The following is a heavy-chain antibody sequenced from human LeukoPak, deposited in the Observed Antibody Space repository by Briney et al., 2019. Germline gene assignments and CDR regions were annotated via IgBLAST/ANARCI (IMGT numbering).Heavy chain of an antibody. Sequence: PGGSLKLSCAGSGFTFSSYWMHWVRQAPGKGLVWVSRINSDGSSTSYADSVKGRFTISRDNAKNTLYLQMNSLRAEDTAVYYCARGYLEAYYYGSGSYQRFDPWGQGTLVTVSS. CDR3: ARGYLEAYYYGSGSYQRFDP. CDR1: GFTFSSYW. V-gene: IGHV3-74*01. J-gene: IGHJ5*02. D-gene: IGHD3-10*01. CDR2: INSDGSST.